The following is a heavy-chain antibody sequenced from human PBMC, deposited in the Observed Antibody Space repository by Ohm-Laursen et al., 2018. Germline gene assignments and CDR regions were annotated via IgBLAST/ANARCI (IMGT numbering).Heavy chain of an antibody. CDR3: ASLGRYCSGENCYGIDY. Sequence: SDTLSLTCTVSGASISSYYWSWIRQPAGKGLEWIGRIYASGTTYYNPSLTSRVTMSLDTSKNQFSLKLSSVTAADTAVYYCASLGRYCSGENCYGIDYWGQGTLVTVSS. CDR1: GASISSYY. J-gene: IGHJ4*02. D-gene: IGHD2-15*01. V-gene: IGHV4-4*07. CDR2: IYASGTT.